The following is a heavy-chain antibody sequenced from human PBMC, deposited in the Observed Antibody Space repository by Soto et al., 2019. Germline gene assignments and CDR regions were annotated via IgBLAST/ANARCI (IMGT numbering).Heavy chain of an antibody. J-gene: IGHJ6*02. Sequence: PGGCLRLSCSASGFPVTSNYMTWVRQAPGKGLEWVSVIYRSGATYYPDSVRGRFTASRDYSHNTLYLQMDSLRVEDTAVYYCARDSGMIRGSYGVDVWGPGTTVTVSS. CDR1: GFPVTSNY. D-gene: IGHD3-10*01. V-gene: IGHV3-53*01. CDR2: IYRSGAT. CDR3: ARDSGMIRGSYGVDV.